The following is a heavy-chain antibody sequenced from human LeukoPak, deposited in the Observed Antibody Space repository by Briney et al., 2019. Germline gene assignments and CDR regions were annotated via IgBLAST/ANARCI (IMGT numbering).Heavy chain of an antibody. D-gene: IGHD3-10*01. V-gene: IGHV1-69*05. CDR1: GGTFSSYA. Sequence: SVKVSCKPSGGTFSSYAISWVRQAPGQGLEWMGGIIPIFGTANYAQKFQGRVTITTAESTSTAYMELSSLRSEDTAVYYCARDMVRGVSSTPMDVWGKGTTVTVSS. CDR3: ARDMVRGVSSTPMDV. J-gene: IGHJ6*03. CDR2: IIPIFGTA.